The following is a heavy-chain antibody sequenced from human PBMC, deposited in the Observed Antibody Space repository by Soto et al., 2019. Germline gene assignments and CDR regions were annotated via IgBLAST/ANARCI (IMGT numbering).Heavy chain of an antibody. CDR1: GYTFTSYA. CDR2: INAGNGNT. D-gene: IGHD3-22*01. V-gene: IGHV1-3*05. Sequence: QVQLVQSGAEEKKPGASVKVSCKASGYTFTSYAMHWVRQAPGQRLEWMGWINAGNGNTKYSQKFQGRVTITRDTLASRAYRELSSLRAEDTAVYYCAMSGGYYLIDDYWGQGTLITVSS. J-gene: IGHJ4*02. CDR3: AMSGGYYLIDDY.